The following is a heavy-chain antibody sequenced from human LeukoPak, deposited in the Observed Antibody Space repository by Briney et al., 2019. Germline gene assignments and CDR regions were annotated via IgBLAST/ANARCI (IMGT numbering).Heavy chain of an antibody. D-gene: IGHD2-21*02. Sequence: GGSLRLSCAASGFTFNSHAMTWVRQAPGKGLEWVSGISDSGGSTYYADSVKGRFTISRDNSRNTLYLQMNSLRAEDTAVYYCAKGDYPDAYCAGDCYYSYWGQGSLVSVSS. J-gene: IGHJ4*02. V-gene: IGHV3-23*01. CDR1: GFTFNSHA. CDR3: AKGDYPDAYCAGDCYYSY. CDR2: ISDSGGST.